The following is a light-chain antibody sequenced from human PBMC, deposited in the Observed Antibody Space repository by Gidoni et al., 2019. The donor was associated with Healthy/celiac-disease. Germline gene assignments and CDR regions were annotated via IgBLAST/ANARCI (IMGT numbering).Light chain of an antibody. Sequence: DIQLTQSPSSLSASVGDRVTITCRASQSIISYLNWYQQKPGKAPKLLIYAASSLQSGVPSRFSGSGSVTDFTLTISSLQPEDFATYYCQQSYSTPMYTFXXXTKLEIK. J-gene: IGKJ2*01. CDR1: QSIISY. CDR3: QQSYSTPMYT. CDR2: AAS. V-gene: IGKV1-39*01.